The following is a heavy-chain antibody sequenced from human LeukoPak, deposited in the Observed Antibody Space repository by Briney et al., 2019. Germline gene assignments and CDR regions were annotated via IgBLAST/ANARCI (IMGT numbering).Heavy chain of an antibody. D-gene: IGHD3-10*01. CDR1: GFTFDDYA. CDR2: ISWNSGSI. V-gene: IGHV3-9*01. J-gene: IGHJ6*02. CDR3: ARGYFRGGSGSPV. Sequence: GGSLRLSCAASGFTFDDYAMHWVRQAPGKGLEWVSGISWNSGSIGYADSVKGRFTISRDNAKNTLYLQMNSLRAEDTAVYYCARGYFRGGSGSPVWGQGTTVTVSS.